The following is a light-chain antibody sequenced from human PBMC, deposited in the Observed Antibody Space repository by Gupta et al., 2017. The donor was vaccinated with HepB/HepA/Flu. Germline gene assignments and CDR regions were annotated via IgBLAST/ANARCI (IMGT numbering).Light chain of an antibody. CDR2: SAS. V-gene: IGKV3-20*01. Sequence: EILLTQSPGSLSLSPGERATLSRTASQSIGSNFLAWYQQKPGQAPRLVIYSASNRATGIPDRFSGGGSGTDFTLTITRLEPEDFAVYYCQQHGSSTVTFGQGTKVEIK. CDR1: QSIGSNF. J-gene: IGKJ1*01. CDR3: QQHGSSTVT.